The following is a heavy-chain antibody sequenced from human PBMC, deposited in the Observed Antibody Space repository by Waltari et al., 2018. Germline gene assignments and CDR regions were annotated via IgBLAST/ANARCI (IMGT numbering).Heavy chain of an antibody. CDR2: IKFDGTSP. CDR3: TTNPPGH. J-gene: IGHJ4*02. Sequence: EVQLVESGGGLVQSGGSLRLYCADYGGDYWMDWVRQAPGRGLMLVSLIKFDGTSPTYADAVKGRFTVSRDRANNMLYLQMNGLRSEDTAVYYCTTNPPGHWGQGTLVTVSS. CDR1: GGDYW. V-gene: IGHV3-74*01.